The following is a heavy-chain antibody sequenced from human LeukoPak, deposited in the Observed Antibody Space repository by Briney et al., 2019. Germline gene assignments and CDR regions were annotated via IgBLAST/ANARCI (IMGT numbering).Heavy chain of an antibody. CDR3: ARHRAYSSSSPFDY. Sequence: SETLSLTCAVYGGSFSGYYWSWIRQPPGKGLEWTGEINHSGSTNYNPSLKSRVTISVDTSKNQFSLKLSSVAAADTAVYYCARHRAYSSSSPFDYWGQGTLVTVSS. D-gene: IGHD6-6*01. V-gene: IGHV4-34*01. J-gene: IGHJ4*02. CDR1: GGSFSGYY. CDR2: INHSGST.